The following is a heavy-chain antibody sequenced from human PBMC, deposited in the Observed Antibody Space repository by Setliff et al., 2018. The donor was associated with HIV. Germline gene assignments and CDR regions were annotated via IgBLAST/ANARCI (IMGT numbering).Heavy chain of an antibody. D-gene: IGHD5-18*01. CDR3: ARRGDSYGLDPIYYYYYMDV. CDR1: GYTFTSYG. CDR2: ITPFNGNT. V-gene: IGHV1-18*01. Sequence: GASVKVSCKASGYTFTSYGISWVRQAPGQGLEWMGWITPFNGNTNYAQKLQGRVTMTTDTSTSTAYMELRSLRSDDTAVYHCARRGDSYGLDPIYYYYYMDVWGKGTTVTVSS. J-gene: IGHJ6*03.